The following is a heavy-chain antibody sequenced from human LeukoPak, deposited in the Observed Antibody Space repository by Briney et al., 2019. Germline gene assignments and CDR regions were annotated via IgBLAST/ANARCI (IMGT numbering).Heavy chain of an antibody. CDR2: IRYDGSNK. Sequence: GSLRLSCAASGFTFSNYGMHWVRQAPGKGLEWVAFIRYDGSNKYYADSVKGRFTISGDNSKNTLYLQMNSLRAEDTAVYYCANIRYSSSWYPRSYWGQGTLVTVSS. V-gene: IGHV3-30*02. J-gene: IGHJ4*02. D-gene: IGHD6-13*01. CDR1: GFTFSNYG. CDR3: ANIRYSSSWYPRSY.